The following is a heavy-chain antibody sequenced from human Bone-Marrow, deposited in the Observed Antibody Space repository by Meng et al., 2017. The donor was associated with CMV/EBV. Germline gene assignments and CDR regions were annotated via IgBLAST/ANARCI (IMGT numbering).Heavy chain of an antibody. J-gene: IGHJ6*02. D-gene: IGHD3-3*01. Sequence: SETLSLTCAVYGGSFSGYYWSWIRQPPGKGLEWIGEINHSGSTNYNPSLKSRVTISVDTSKNQFSLKLSSVTAADTAVYYCARGRRRFLEWLANYGMDVWGQGNTVTVYS. CDR3: ARGRRRFLEWLANYGMDV. CDR2: INHSGST. CDR1: GGSFSGYY. V-gene: IGHV4-34*01.